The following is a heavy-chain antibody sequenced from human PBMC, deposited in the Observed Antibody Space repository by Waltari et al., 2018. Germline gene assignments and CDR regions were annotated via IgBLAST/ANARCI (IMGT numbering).Heavy chain of an antibody. Sequence: LVQSGAEVKKPGASVKVSCKASGYTFTGYAILWVRPAPGQGLEWMGRINPEDGDTHYGQKFQGRVAMTTDTSTNTAFMELHSLRSDDTAVYYCLRDSSGSHFDYWGQGTLVTVSS. J-gene: IGHJ4*02. CDR2: INPEDGDT. CDR1: GYTFTGYA. V-gene: IGHV1-2*06. CDR3: LRDSSGSHFDY. D-gene: IGHD3-22*01.